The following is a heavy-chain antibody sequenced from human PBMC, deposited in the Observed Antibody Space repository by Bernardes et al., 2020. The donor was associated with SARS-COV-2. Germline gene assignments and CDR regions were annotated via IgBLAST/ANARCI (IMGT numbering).Heavy chain of an antibody. D-gene: IGHD3-16*02. CDR1: GFTFSIYG. J-gene: IGHJ4*02. Sequence: GGSLRLSCAASGFTFSIYGMHWVRQAPGKGLEWVAVISSDGINKYYADSVKGRFTISRDNSKNTQYLQMNSLRAEDTAVYYCANDFLRGDYVWGSYPDWGQGTLVTVSS. CDR2: ISSDGINK. V-gene: IGHV3-30*18. CDR3: ANDFLRGDYVWGSYPD.